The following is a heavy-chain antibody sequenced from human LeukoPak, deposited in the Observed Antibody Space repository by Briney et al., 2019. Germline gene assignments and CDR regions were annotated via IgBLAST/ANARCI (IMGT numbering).Heavy chain of an antibody. V-gene: IGHV4-39*01. CDR3: ARQGQWLLAPKYYFDY. CDR2: IYYSGST. Sequence: SETLSLTCTVSGGSISSSSYYWGWIRQPPGKGLEWIGSIYYSGSTYYNPSLKSRVTISVDTSKNQFSLKLSSVTAADTAVYYCARQGQWLLAPKYYFDYWGQGTLVTVSS. D-gene: IGHD3-22*01. CDR1: GGSISSSSYY. J-gene: IGHJ4*02.